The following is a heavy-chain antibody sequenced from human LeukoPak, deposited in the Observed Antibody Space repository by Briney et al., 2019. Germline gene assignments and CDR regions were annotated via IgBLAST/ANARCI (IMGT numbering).Heavy chain of an antibody. J-gene: IGHJ4*02. V-gene: IGHV6-1*01. D-gene: IGHD3-3*01. CDR3: ARTPHLFGVVITRYYFDY. CDR2: TYYRSKWYN. Sequence: SQTLSLTCAISGDSVSSNSAAWNWIRQSPSRGLEWLGRTYYRSKWYNDCAVSVKSRITINPDTSKNQFSLQLNSVTPEYTAVYYCARTPHLFGVVITRYYFDYWGQGTLVTVSS. CDR1: GDSVSSNSAA.